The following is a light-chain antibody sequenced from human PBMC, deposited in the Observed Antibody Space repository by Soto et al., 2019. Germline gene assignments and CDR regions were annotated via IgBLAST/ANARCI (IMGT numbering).Light chain of an antibody. V-gene: IGKV4-1*01. CDR3: QQYYNTAPT. CDR1: QSVLYTSNNKNY. CDR2: WAS. J-gene: IGKJ3*01. Sequence: DIVMTQSPDSLAVSLGERATINCKSSQSVLYTSNNKNYLAWYQQKPGQPPKLLIYWASNRESGVPDRFSGSGAGRDFTLTISRLQAEDVAVYYCQQYYNTAPTFGPGTKVDIK.